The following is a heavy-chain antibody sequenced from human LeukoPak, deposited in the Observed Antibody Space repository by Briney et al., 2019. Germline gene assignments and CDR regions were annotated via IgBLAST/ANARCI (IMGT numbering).Heavy chain of an antibody. CDR3: ATGFRLPTAPIDY. CDR2: FDPEDGET. D-gene: IGHD3-16*01. CDR1: GYTLTELS. V-gene: IGHV1-24*01. Sequence: ASVKVSCKVSGYTLTELSMHWVRQAPGKGLEWMGGFDPEDGETIYAQKFQGRVTMTEDASTDTAYMELSSLRSEDTAVYYCATGFRLPTAPIDYWGQGTLVTVSS. J-gene: IGHJ4*02.